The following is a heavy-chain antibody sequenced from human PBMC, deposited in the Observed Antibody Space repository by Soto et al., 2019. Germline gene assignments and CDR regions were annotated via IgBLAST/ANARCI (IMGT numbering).Heavy chain of an antibody. D-gene: IGHD2-2*02. CDR2: INHSGST. CDR3: ARFLHTQNWFDT. CDR1: GGSFSGYY. J-gene: IGHJ5*02. V-gene: IGHV4-34*01. Sequence: SETLSLTCAVYGGSFSGYYWSWIRQPPGKGLERIGEINHSGSTNYNPSLKSRVTISVDTSKNQFSPKLSSVTAADTAVYYCARFLHTQNWFDTWGQGTLVTVSS.